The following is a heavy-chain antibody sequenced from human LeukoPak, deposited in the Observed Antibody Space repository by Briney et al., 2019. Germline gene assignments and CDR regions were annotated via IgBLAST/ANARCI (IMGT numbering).Heavy chain of an antibody. CDR2: IYHSGST. CDR3: ARGPPIAAAALGNFDL. D-gene: IGHD6-13*01. Sequence: SETLSLTCSVSGGSISSSSYYWGWIRQPPGKGLEWIGYIYHSGSTYYNPSLKSRVTISVDRSKNQFSLKLSSVTAADTAVYYCARGPPIAAAALGNFDLWGRGTLVTVSS. V-gene: IGHV4-30-2*01. J-gene: IGHJ2*01. CDR1: GGSISSSSYY.